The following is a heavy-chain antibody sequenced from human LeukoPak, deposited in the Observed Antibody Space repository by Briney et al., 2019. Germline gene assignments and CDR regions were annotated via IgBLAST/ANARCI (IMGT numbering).Heavy chain of an antibody. CDR1: GGTFSSYA. J-gene: IGHJ4*02. V-gene: IGHV1-69*05. Sequence: SVKVSCKASGGTFSSYAISWVRQAPGQGLEWMGGIIPIFGTANYAQKFQGRVTMTRDMSTSTVYMELSSLRSEDTAVYYCARVIQLWSAGPYFDYWGQGTLVTVSS. CDR2: IIPIFGTA. D-gene: IGHD5-18*01. CDR3: ARVIQLWSAGPYFDY.